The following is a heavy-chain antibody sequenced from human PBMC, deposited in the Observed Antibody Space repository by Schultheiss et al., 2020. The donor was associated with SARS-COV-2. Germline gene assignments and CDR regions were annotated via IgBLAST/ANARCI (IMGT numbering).Heavy chain of an antibody. CDR1: GYTFTSYA. J-gene: IGHJ3*02. Sequence: ASVKVSCKASGYTFTSYAMYWVRQAPGQRLEWMGWINGGNGNTNYAQKLQGRVTMTTDTSTSTAYMELRSLRSDDTAVYYCARPYSGSYHDAFDIWGQGTMVTVSS. CDR3: ARPYSGSYHDAFDI. CDR2: INGGNGNT. D-gene: IGHD1-26*01. V-gene: IGHV1-3*01.